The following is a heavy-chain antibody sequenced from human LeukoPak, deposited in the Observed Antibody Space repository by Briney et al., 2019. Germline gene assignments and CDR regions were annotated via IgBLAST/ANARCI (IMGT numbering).Heavy chain of an antibody. D-gene: IGHD4-17*01. CDR1: GGTFSSYA. CDR3: ARDYYGDYGLLDY. J-gene: IGHJ4*02. V-gene: IGHV1-69*05. CDR2: IIPIFGAA. Sequence: SVKVSCKASGGTFSSYAISWVRQAPGQGLEWMGGIIPIFGAANYAQKFQGRVTITTDESTSTAYMELSSLRSEDTAVYYCARDYYGDYGLLDYWGQGTLVTVSS.